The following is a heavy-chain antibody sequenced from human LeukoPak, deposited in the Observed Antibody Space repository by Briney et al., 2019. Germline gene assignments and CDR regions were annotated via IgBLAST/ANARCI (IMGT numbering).Heavy chain of an antibody. CDR2: ISYDGSNK. J-gene: IGHJ4*02. D-gene: IGHD6-19*01. Sequence: GGSLRLSCAASGFTFSSYGMHWVRQAPAKGLEWVAVISYDGSNKYYADSVKGRFTITRDNSKNTLYLQMNSLRAEDTAVYYCAKEPIIAVAGLSWGQGTLVTVSS. CDR1: GFTFSSYG. V-gene: IGHV3-30*18. CDR3: AKEPIIAVAGLS.